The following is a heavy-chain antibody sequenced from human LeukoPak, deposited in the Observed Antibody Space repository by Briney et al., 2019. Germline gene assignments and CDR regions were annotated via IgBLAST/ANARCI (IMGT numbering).Heavy chain of an antibody. J-gene: IGHJ6*02. CDR1: GGSISSYY. CDR3: ARDGTMVRGVYYYYYGMDV. V-gene: IGHV4-59*12. Sequence: PSETLSLTCTVSGGSISSYYWSWIRQPPGKGLEWIGYIYYSGSTNYNPSLKSRVTMSVDTSKNQFSLKLSSVTAADTAVYYCARDGTMVRGVYYYYYGMDVWGQGTTVTVSS. D-gene: IGHD3-10*01. CDR2: IYYSGST.